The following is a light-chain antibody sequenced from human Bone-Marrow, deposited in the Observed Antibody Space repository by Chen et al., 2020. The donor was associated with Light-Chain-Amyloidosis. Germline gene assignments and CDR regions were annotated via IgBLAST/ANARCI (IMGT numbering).Light chain of an antibody. V-gene: IGLV3-25*03. J-gene: IGLJ2*01. CDR2: RDT. CDR3: QSADSSGTYEVI. CDR1: DLPTKE. Sequence: SYELTQPPSVSVSQGQTARITCSGDDLPTKEAYWYQQKPGQAPVLVIHRDTERPSGISERFSGSSSGTTATLTISGVQAEDEADYHCQSADSSGTYEVIFGGGTKLTVL.